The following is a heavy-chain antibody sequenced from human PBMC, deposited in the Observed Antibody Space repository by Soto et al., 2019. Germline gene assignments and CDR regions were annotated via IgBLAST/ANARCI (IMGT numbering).Heavy chain of an antibody. V-gene: IGHV4-34*01. J-gene: IGHJ3*02. D-gene: IGHD4-4*01. Sequence: SETLSLTCAVYGGSFSGYYWSWIRQPPGKGLEWIGEINHSGSTNYNPSLKSRVTISVDTSKNQFSLKLSSVTAADTAVYYCARGRKKSDYSIPWDAFDIWGQGTMVTVSS. CDR1: GGSFSGYY. CDR3: ARGRKKSDYSIPWDAFDI. CDR2: INHSGST.